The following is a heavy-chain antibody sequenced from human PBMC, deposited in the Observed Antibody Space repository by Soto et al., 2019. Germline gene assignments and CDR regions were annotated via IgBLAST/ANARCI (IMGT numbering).Heavy chain of an antibody. CDR1: GFDFTYYA. CDR3: AKDEGVGGTLGLFDY. V-gene: IGHV3-30*18. J-gene: IGHJ4*02. Sequence: QVQLVESGGGAVQPGESLRLSCVASGFDFTYYAMHWLRQAPGKGLESVAVMSSDGSKIHHTDSVKGGFTISRDNSKNTLYLQMNSLRKEDTAVYFCAKDEGVGGTLGLFDYWGQGTLVSVSS. D-gene: IGHD1-26*01. CDR2: MSSDGSKI.